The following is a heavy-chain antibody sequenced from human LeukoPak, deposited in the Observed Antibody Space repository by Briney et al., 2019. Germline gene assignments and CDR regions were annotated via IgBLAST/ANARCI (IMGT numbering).Heavy chain of an antibody. J-gene: IGHJ4*02. V-gene: IGHV1-46*01. Sequence: ASMKVSCKASGDSFTKYYMHWVRQAPGQGLEWMGIINPSDGSTTYTQKFQGRVTMTTDTSTSTVNMELSSLRSEDTAVYYCAPSVRSGGSYYFDYWGQGTLVTVSS. CDR1: GDSFTKYY. CDR2: INPSDGST. D-gene: IGHD2-15*01. CDR3: APSVRSGGSYYFDY.